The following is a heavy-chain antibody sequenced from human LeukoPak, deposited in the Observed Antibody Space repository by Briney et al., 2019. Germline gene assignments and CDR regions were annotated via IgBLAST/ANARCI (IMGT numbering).Heavy chain of an antibody. CDR2: ISTYNGNT. D-gene: IGHD6-13*01. V-gene: IGHV1-18*01. CDR1: GYTFTSYG. Sequence: ASVKVSCKASGYTFTSYGIIWVRQAPGQGLEWMGWISTYNGNTNYAQKIQGRVTMTTYTSTSTAYMELRSLRSDDTAVYYCARDLPYSSSWESIDYWGQGTLVTVSS. J-gene: IGHJ4*02. CDR3: ARDLPYSSSWESIDY.